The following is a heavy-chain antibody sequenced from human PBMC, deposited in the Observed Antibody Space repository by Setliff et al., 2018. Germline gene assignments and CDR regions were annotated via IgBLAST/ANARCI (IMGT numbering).Heavy chain of an antibody. CDR3: ARDYVLRYFDRPHTLWSYYYYGMDV. J-gene: IGHJ6*02. Sequence: GGSLTLSCAASGFTFSRYWMSWVRQAPGKGLEWVANIKQDGSEKYYVDSVKGRFTISRDNAKNSLYLQMNSLRAEDTAVYYCARDYVLRYFDRPHTLWSYYYYGMDVWGQGTTVTVSS. D-gene: IGHD3-9*01. CDR1: GFTFSRYW. V-gene: IGHV3-7*01. CDR2: IKQDGSEK.